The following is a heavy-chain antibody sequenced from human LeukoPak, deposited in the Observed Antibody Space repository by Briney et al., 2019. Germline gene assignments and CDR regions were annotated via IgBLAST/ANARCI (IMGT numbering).Heavy chain of an antibody. CDR2: IYHSGST. D-gene: IGHD6-13*01. CDR1: GGSFSGYY. CDR3: ARGYSSSWYEVGMDV. Sequence: SETLSLTCAVYGGSFSGYYWSWIRQPPGKGLEWIGYIYHSGSTYYNPSLKSRVTISVDRSKNQFSLKLSSVTAADTAVYYCARGYSSSWYEVGMDVWGQGTTVTVSS. V-gene: IGHV4-34*01. J-gene: IGHJ6*02.